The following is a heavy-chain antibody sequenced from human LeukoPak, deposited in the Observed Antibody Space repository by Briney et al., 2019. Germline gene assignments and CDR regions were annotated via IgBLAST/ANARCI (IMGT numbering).Heavy chain of an antibody. CDR3: ATGEPGTYRSNY. CDR1: GYTFTSYD. D-gene: IGHD1-26*01. Sequence: GASVKVSCKASGYTFTSYDINRVRQATGQGLEWMGWMNPNSGNTGYAQKFQGRVTLTEDISSDTAHMELSSLKSEDTAVYYCATGEPGTYRSNYWGQGTLVTVSS. J-gene: IGHJ4*02. CDR2: MNPNSGNT. V-gene: IGHV1-8*01.